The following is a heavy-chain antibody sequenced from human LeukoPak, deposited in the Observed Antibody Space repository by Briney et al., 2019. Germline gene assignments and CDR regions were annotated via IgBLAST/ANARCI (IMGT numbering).Heavy chain of an antibody. CDR1: GNSISSYY. CDR2: IYTSGST. CDR3: ARETTGLARYFDY. J-gene: IGHJ4*02. V-gene: IGHV4-4*07. Sequence: PSETLSLTCTVSGNSISSYYWSWIRQPAGKGLEWIGRIYTSGSTNYNPSLKSRVTMSVDTSRNQFSLNLSSVTAADTAFYYCARETTGLARYFDYWGQGTLVTVSS. D-gene: IGHD4-11*01.